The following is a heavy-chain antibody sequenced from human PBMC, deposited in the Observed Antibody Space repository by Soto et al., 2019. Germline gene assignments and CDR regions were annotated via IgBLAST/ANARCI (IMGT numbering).Heavy chain of an antibody. CDR1: GFTFSSYA. D-gene: IGHD3-16*01. J-gene: IGHJ4*02. CDR2: ISTSGGST. Sequence: GGSLRLSCVISGFTFSSYAMTWVRQAPGKGLEWVSAISTSGGSTYYGDAVKCRFTSSRDNSKNTLYLEMNSLRAEDTSVYYFAKDRFNYDYVWGSYKPSTAYYFDYWGQGTLVTVSS. CDR3: AKDRFNYDYVWGSYKPSTAYYFDY. V-gene: IGHV3-23*01.